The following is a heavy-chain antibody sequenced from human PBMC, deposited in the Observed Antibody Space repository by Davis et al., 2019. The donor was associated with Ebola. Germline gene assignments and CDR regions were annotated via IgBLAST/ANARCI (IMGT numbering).Heavy chain of an antibody. Sequence: PGGSLRLSCSASGFTFNNYAMHWVRQAPGRGLDFVSDINDNGGTTHYADSVKGRFTISRDDSRSTVYLQMSSLTVEDTALYYCVKDRRGSYAFDIWGQGTMVTVSS. J-gene: IGHJ3*02. CDR2: INDNGGTT. V-gene: IGHV3-64D*06. CDR1: GFTFNNYA. D-gene: IGHD1-26*01. CDR3: VKDRRGSYAFDI.